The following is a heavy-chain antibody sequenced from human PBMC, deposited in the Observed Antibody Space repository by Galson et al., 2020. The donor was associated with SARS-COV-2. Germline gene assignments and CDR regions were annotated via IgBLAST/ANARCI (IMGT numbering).Heavy chain of an antibody. V-gene: IGHV2-70*11. J-gene: IGHJ6*02. Sequence: SGPTLVKPTQTLTLTCTFSGFSLSTSGMCVSWIRQPPGKALEWLARIDWDDDKYYSTSLKTRLTISKDTSKNQVVLTMTNMDPVDTATYYCARIGYEILTGYECVMDVWGQWTTVTVSS. D-gene: IGHD3-9*01. CDR3: ARIGYEILTGYECVMDV. CDR2: IDWDDDK. CDR1: GFSLSTSGMC.